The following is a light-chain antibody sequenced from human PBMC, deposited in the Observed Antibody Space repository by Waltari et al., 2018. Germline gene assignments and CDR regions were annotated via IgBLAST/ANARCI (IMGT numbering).Light chain of an antibody. CDR3: QQYDISPLT. Sequence: EIVLTQSPGTLSLSPGEGATLSCRTGQTIRTTYLAWYQQKPGQAPTLLIYGTFSRATGIPDRFTGSGSGTDFSLTISSLEPEDFATYYCQQYDISPLTFGGGTKVEIK. V-gene: IGKV3-20*01. J-gene: IGKJ4*01. CDR1: QTIRTTY. CDR2: GTF.